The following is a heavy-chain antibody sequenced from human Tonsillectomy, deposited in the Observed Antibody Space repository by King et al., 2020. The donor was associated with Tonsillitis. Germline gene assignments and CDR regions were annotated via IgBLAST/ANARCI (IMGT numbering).Heavy chain of an antibody. V-gene: IGHV1-2*02. CDR3: ARGRHTLGGASGLGAFDL. CDR1: GYTFTGYF. Sequence: QLVQSGAEVKKPGASVQVSCQASGYTFTGYFIHWVRQAPGQGLEWMGWINPNSGGTNYAQKFQGRVTMTRDTSISTAYMQLSRLRADDPAVYYCARGRHTLGGASGLGAFDLWCQGTMVTVSS. D-gene: IGHD1-26*01. J-gene: IGHJ3*01. CDR2: INPNSGGT.